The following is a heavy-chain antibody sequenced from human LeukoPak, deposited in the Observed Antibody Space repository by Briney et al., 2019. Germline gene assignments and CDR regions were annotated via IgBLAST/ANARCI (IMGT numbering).Heavy chain of an antibody. D-gene: IGHD5-18*01. CDR1: GGSISSGGYY. V-gene: IGHV4-31*03. J-gene: IGHJ4*02. CDR2: IYHSGST. Sequence: SQTLSLTCTVSGGSISSGGYYWSWIRQHPGKGLEWIGEIYHSGSTNYNPSLKSRVTISVDKSKNQFSLKLSSVTAADTAVYYCASRDSYGYLGVDYWGQGTLVTVSS. CDR3: ASRDSYGYLGVDY.